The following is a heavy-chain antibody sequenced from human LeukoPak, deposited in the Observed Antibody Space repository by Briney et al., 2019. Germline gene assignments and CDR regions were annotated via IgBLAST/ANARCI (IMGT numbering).Heavy chain of an antibody. Sequence: GGSLRLSCAASGFSFSSYNMNWVRQSPGKGLEWVSSISRSTSYTYYADSVKGRFTISRDNAENSLYLQMNSLRAEDTAVYYCAGGYSGNYLFEYWGQGSLVTVSS. D-gene: IGHD1-26*01. J-gene: IGHJ4*02. CDR1: GFSFSSYN. V-gene: IGHV3-21*01. CDR2: ISRSTSYT. CDR3: AGGYSGNYLFEY.